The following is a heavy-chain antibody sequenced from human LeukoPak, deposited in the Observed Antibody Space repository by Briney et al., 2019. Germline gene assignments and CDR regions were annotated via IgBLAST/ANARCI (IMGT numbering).Heavy chain of an antibody. CDR3: TTDPSSGYYYVSWFDP. V-gene: IGHV3-15*01. D-gene: IGHD3-22*01. CDR2: IKSKTDGGTT. J-gene: IGHJ5*02. CDR1: GFTFSNAW. Sequence: GGSLRLSCAASGFTFSNAWMSWVRQAPGKGLEWVGRIKSKTDGGTTDYAAPVKGRFTISRDDSKNTLYLQMNSLKTEDTAVYYCTTDPSSGYYYVSWFDPWGQGTLVTVSS.